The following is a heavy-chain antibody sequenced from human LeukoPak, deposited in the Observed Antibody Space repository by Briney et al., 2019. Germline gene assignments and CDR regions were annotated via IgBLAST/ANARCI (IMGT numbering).Heavy chain of an antibody. Sequence: ASVKVSCKVSGYTLTELSMHWVRQAPGKGLEWMGGFDPEDGETIYAQKFQGRVTMTEDTSTDTAYMELSSLRSEDTAVYYCATDLHAVVPAAIRIFHWGQGTLVTVSS. D-gene: IGHD2-2*02. J-gene: IGHJ4*02. CDR1: GYTLTELS. V-gene: IGHV1-24*01. CDR3: ATDLHAVVPAAIRIFH. CDR2: FDPEDGET.